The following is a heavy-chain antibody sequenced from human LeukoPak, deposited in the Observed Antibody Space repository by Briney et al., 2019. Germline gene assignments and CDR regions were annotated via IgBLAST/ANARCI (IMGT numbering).Heavy chain of an antibody. V-gene: IGHV4-59*01. D-gene: IGHD2-15*01. CDR1: GGSISSYY. Sequence: PSETLSLTCTVSGGSISSYYWSWIRQPPGKGLEWIGYIYYSGSTNYNPSLKSRVTISADTSKNQFSLKLSSVTAADTAVYYCARGRYCTGGGCYRIDYWGQGTLVTVSS. J-gene: IGHJ4*02. CDR2: IYYSGST. CDR3: ARGRYCTGGGCYRIDY.